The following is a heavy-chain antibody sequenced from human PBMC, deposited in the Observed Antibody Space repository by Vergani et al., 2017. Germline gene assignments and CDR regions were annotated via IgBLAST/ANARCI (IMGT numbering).Heavy chain of an antibody. Sequence: EAQLVESGGGLVQPGGSLRLSCVASESTFSDHYMDWVRQAPGMGLEWVGRIRSKASGYATEYAASVKGRFTISRDDSMNSLYLQMNSLKTEDTAIYYCARLYERDRSGSKYFDYWGQEALVTVSS. CDR1: ESTFSDHY. J-gene: IGHJ4*02. V-gene: IGHV3-72*01. D-gene: IGHD6-25*01. CDR3: ARLYERDRSGSKYFDY. CDR2: IRSKASGYAT.